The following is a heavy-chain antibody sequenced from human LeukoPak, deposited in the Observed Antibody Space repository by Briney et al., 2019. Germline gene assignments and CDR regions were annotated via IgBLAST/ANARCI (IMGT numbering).Heavy chain of an antibody. Sequence: ASVKVSCKASGYXFTSYYIHWVRQAPGQGHEWMGIINPSGGSTSYAQKFQGRVTMTRDTSTSTVYMELSSLRSEDTAVYYCARADSAYDFSRPFDYWGQGTLVTVSS. CDR1: GYXFTSYY. CDR2: INPSGGST. D-gene: IGHD5-12*01. CDR3: ARADSAYDFSRPFDY. V-gene: IGHV1-46*01. J-gene: IGHJ4*02.